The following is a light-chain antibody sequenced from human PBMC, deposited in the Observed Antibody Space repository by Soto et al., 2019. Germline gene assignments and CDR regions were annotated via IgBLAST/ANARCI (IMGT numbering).Light chain of an antibody. V-gene: IGLV2-8*01. CDR3: SSYAGSTLYV. CDR1: SSDVGGYNY. J-gene: IGLJ1*01. CDR2: EVS. Sequence: QSALTQPPSASGSPEQSVTISCTGTSSDVGGYNYVSWYQQHPGKAPKLMIYEVSKRPSGVPDRFSGSKSGNTASLTVSGLQAEDEADYYCSSYAGSTLYVFGTGTKLTVL.